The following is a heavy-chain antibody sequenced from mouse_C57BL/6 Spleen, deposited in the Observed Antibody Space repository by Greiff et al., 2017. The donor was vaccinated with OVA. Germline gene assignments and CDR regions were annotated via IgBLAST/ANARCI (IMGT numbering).Heavy chain of an antibody. D-gene: IGHD1-1*01. J-gene: IGHJ3*01. CDR2: IDPETGGT. V-gene: IGHV1-15*01. CDR3: TREGYGSSYPFAY. CDR1: GYTFTDYE. Sequence: QVQLKESGAELVRPGASVTLSCKASGYTFTDYEMHWVKQTPVHGLEWIGAIDPETGGTAYNQKFKGKAILTADKSSSTAYMELRSLTSEDSAVYYCTREGYGSSYPFAYWGQGTLVTVSA.